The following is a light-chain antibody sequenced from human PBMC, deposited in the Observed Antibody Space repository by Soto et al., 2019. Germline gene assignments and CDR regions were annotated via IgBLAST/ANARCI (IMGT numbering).Light chain of an antibody. J-gene: IGKJ4*01. V-gene: IGKV1-5*01. CDR3: QQYNSYSPLT. CDR2: DAS. Sequence: DSQMTQSPSTLSASVGDRVTITCRASQSISSWLAWYQQKPGRAPNLLIYDASSLESGVPSRFSGSGSGTEFTLTIGSLQPDDSATYYCQQYNSYSPLTFGGGTKVDIK. CDR1: QSISSW.